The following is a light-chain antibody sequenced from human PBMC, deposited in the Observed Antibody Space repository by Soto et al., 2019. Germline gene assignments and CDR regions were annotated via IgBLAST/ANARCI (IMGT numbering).Light chain of an antibody. CDR1: SSNIGTSYD. V-gene: IGLV1-40*01. CDR3: QSYDSSLSGVL. Sequence: QAVLTQPPSVSGAPGQRVTISCTGSSSNIGTSYDVHWYQQFPGTAPKLLIYGNNNRASGVPDRFSGSKSGTSASLAITGLQVEDEADYYCQSYDSSLSGVLFGGGTKLTVL. J-gene: IGLJ2*01. CDR2: GNN.